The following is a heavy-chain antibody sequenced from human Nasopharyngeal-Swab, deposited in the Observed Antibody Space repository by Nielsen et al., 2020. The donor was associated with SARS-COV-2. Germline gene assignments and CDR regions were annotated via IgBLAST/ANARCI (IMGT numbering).Heavy chain of an antibody. Sequence: GESLKISCATSGFTFSSYIMNWVRQAPGKGLEWVSSINSYGNYIDYADSVKGRFTISRDNAKNTLYLQMNSLRDEDTAVYYCARDLSGSSGWYWHFDLWGRGTLVTVSS. D-gene: IGHD3-10*01. V-gene: IGHV3-21*06. CDR2: INSYGNYI. CDR3: ARDLSGSSGWYWHFDL. CDR1: GFTFSSYI. J-gene: IGHJ2*01.